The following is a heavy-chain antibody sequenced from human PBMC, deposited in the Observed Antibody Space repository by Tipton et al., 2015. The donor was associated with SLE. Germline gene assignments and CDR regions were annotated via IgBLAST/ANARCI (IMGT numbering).Heavy chain of an antibody. CDR2: INYSGST. D-gene: IGHD3-22*01. V-gene: IGHV4-34*01. CDR3: ATSLNYYDSSGPEG. J-gene: IGHJ3*01. Sequence: TLSLTCAVSGVSFSAYYWSWIRQSPARGLEWIGEINYSGSTKYNPSLKSRVTISVDTSKNQFSLRLSSVTAADTAVYYCATSLNYYDSSGPEGWGQGTMVTVSS. CDR1: GVSFSAYY.